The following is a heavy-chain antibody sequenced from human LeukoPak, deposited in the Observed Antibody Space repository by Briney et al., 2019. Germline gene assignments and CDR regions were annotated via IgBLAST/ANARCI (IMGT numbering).Heavy chain of an antibody. Sequence: TSETPSLTCTVSGGSISRYYWSWIRQPPGKGLEWIGYIYSAGSTNSNPSLKSRITISVDTSRNEFSLRLTSVTAADTAVYYCARHESAVGALFYWGQGSLVTVSS. V-gene: IGHV4-59*08. CDR2: IYSAGST. D-gene: IGHD1-26*01. CDR1: GGSISRYY. CDR3: ARHESAVGALFY. J-gene: IGHJ4*02.